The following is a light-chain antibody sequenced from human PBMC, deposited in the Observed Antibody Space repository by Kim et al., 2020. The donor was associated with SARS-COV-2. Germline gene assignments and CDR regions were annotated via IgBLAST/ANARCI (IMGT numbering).Light chain of an antibody. V-gene: IGLV2-8*01. J-gene: IGLJ3*02. CDR2: DVN. CDR3: SSYAGRNNWV. CDR1: SSDVGGYNY. Sequence: QSVLTQPPSASGSPGQSVTISCTGTSSDVGGYNYVSWYQQHPGKAPKLMIYDVNKRPSGVPDRFSGSKSGNTASLTVSGLQTEDEADYYCSSYAGRNNWVFGGGTQLTVL.